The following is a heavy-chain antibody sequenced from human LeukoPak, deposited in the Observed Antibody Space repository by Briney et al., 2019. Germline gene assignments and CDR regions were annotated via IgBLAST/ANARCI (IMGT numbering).Heavy chain of an antibody. CDR2: IKSKTDGGTT. V-gene: IGHV3-15*01. CDR3: TTDYGSGSYRYFNY. J-gene: IGHJ4*02. CDR1: GFTFSNAW. Sequence: PGGSLRLSCAASGFTFSNAWVSWVRQTPGKGLEWVGRIKSKTDGGTTDYVAPVKGRFTISRDDSKNTLYLQMNSMKSEDTAVYYCTTDYGSGSYRYFNYWGQGTLVTVSS. D-gene: IGHD3-10*01.